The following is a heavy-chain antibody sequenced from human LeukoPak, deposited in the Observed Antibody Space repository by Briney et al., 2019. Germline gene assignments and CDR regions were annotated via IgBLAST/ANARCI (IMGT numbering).Heavy chain of an antibody. CDR3: ARVPKTTVHPRDRSIVVVTAMGGSSNWFDP. D-gene: IGHD2-21*02. J-gene: IGHJ5*02. Sequence: ASVKVSCKASGYTFTSYGISWVRQAPGQGLEWMGWISAYNGNTNYAQKLQGRVTMTTDTSTSTAYMELRSLRSDDTAVYYCARVPKTTVHPRDRSIVVVTAMGGSSNWFDPWGQGTLVTVSS. V-gene: IGHV1-18*01. CDR2: ISAYNGNT. CDR1: GYTFTSYG.